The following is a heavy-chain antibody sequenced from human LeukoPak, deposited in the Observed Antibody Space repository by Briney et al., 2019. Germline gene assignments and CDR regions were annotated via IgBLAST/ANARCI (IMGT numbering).Heavy chain of an antibody. CDR3: GRDIDGSGDFDY. CDR1: GFTFSSYW. J-gene: IGHJ4*02. V-gene: IGHV3-74*01. D-gene: IGHD3-10*01. CDR2: ITSDGSRI. Sequence: PGGSLRFSCAASGFTFSSYWMHWVRQAPGKGLVWVSRITSDGSRISYADSVKGRFTISRDNAENTLYLQMNSLRAEDTAVYYCGRDIDGSGDFDYWGRGTLV.